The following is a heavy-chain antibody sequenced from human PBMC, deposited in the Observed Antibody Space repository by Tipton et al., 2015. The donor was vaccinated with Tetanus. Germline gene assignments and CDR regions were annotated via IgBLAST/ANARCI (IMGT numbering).Heavy chain of an antibody. CDR3: ARRGDNWFFDL. Sequence: TLSLTCNVSGGSISDYYWSWIRQPAGKRMQWIGRIHSGGSTTYNPSLKNRVTMSVDMSKNHVSLALTSVTAADTATYHCARRGDNWFFDLWGRGTLVTVPS. CDR2: IHSGGST. D-gene: IGHD2-21*02. V-gene: IGHV4-4*07. CDR1: GGSISDYY. J-gene: IGHJ2*01.